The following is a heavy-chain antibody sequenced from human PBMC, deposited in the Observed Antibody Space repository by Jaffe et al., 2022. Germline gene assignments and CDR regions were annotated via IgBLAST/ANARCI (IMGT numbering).Heavy chain of an antibody. J-gene: IGHJ3*02. CDR1: GGSFSGYY. V-gene: IGHV4-34*01. Sequence: QVQLQQWGAGLLKPSETLSLTCAVYGGSFSGYYWSWIRQPPGKGLEWIGEINHSGSTNYNPSLKSRVTISVDTSKNQFSLKLSSVTAADTAVYYCARGRDYSSSRRGAFDIWGQGTMVTVSS. CDR2: INHSGST. CDR3: ARGRDYSSSRRGAFDI. D-gene: IGHD6-13*01.